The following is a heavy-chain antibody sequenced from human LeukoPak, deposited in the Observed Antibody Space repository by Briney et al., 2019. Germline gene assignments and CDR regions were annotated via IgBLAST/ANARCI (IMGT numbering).Heavy chain of an antibody. CDR3: AKGVYYGSGSYDY. V-gene: IGHV3-21*01. J-gene: IGHJ4*02. Sequence: GGSLRLSCAASGFTFSSYSMNWVRQAPGKGLEWVSSISSTSTYVYYADSVEGRFTISRDNAQNSLFLQMNSLRAEDTALYYCAKGVYYGSGSYDYWGQGTLVTVSS. CDR2: ISSTSTYV. D-gene: IGHD3-10*01. CDR1: GFTFSSYS.